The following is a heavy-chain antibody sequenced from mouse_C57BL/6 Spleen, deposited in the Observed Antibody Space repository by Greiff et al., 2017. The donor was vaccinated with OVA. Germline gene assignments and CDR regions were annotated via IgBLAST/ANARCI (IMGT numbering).Heavy chain of an antibody. J-gene: IGHJ1*03. CDR3: ARGDWDVLYWYFDV. V-gene: IGHV3-6*01. D-gene: IGHD4-1*01. CDR1: GYSITSGYY. CDR2: ISYDGSN. Sequence: EVQLVESGPGLVKPSQSLSLTCSVTGYSITSGYYWNWIRQFPGNKLEWMGYISYDGSNNYNPSLKNRISITRDTSKNQFFLKLNSVTTEDTATCYCARGDWDVLYWYFDVWGTGTTVTVSS.